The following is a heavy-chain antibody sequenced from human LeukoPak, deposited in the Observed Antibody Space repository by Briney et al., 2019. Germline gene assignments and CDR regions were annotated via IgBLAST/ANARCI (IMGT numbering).Heavy chain of an antibody. D-gene: IGHD5-12*01. CDR1: GGSISSGSYY. CDR2: IYTSGST. V-gene: IGHV4-61*02. Sequence: SETLSLTCTVSGGSISSGSYYWSWIRQLAGKGLEWIGRIYTSGSTNYNPSLKSRVTISVDTSKNQFSLKLSSVTAADTAVYYCARADPYEYYFDYWGQGTLVTVSS. CDR3: ARADPYEYYFDY. J-gene: IGHJ4*02.